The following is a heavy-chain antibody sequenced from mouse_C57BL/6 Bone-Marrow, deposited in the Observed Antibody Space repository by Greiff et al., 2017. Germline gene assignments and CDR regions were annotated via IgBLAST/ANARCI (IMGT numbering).Heavy chain of an antibody. CDR1: GYTFTSYW. J-gene: IGHJ1*03. D-gene: IGHD1-1*01. CDR3: ARATVVAPYWYFDV. Sequence: QVQLKQPGAELVRPGSSVKLSCKASGYTFTSYWTHWVKQRPIQGLEWIGNIDPSDSETHYNQKFKDKATLTVDKSSSTAYMQLSSLTSEDSAVYYCARATVVAPYWYFDVWGTGTTVTVSS. V-gene: IGHV1-52*01. CDR2: IDPSDSET.